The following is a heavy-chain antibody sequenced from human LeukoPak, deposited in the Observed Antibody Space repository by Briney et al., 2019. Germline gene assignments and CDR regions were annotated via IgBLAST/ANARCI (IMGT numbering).Heavy chain of an antibody. CDR1: GYTFTSYD. V-gene: IGHV1-8*01. CDR3: ARGPEVVADDAFDI. Sequence: GASVKVSCKASGYTFTSYDINWVRQATGQGLEWMGWMNPNSGNTGYAQKSQGRVTMTRNTSISTAYMELSSLRSEDTAVYYCARGPEVVADDAFDIWGQGTMVTVSS. J-gene: IGHJ3*02. D-gene: IGHD3-22*01. CDR2: MNPNSGNT.